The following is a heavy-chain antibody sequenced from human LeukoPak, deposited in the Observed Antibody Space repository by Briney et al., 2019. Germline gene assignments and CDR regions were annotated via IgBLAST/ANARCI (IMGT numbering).Heavy chain of an antibody. CDR2: IYPGDSDT. J-gene: IGHJ3*02. CDR3: ARRGSYDSSGYYPPWAFDI. Sequence: GESLKISCKGSGSSFTSYWIGWVRQLPGKGLEWMGIIYPGDSDTRYSPSFQGQVTISADKSISTAYLQWSSLKASDTAMYYCARRGSYDSSGYYPPWAFDIWGQGTMVTVSS. D-gene: IGHD3-22*01. CDR1: GSSFTSYW. V-gene: IGHV5-51*01.